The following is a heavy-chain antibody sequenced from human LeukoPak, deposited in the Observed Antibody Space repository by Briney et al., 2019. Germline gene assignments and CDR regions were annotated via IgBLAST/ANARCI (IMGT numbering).Heavy chain of an antibody. Sequence: GGSLRLSCTASGFTFGDYAMSWVRQAPGKGLEWVGFIRSKAYGGTTEYAASVKGRFTISRDDSKSIAYLQMNSLKTEDTAVYYCTREWLLSHYYGMDVWGQGTAVTISS. CDR3: TREWLLSHYYGMDV. V-gene: IGHV3-49*04. J-gene: IGHJ6*02. CDR2: IRSKAYGGTT. D-gene: IGHD3-3*01. CDR1: GFTFGDYA.